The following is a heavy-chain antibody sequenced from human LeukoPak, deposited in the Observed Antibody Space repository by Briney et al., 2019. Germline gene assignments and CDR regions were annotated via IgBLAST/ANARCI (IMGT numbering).Heavy chain of an antibody. CDR1: DFSISDYW. V-gene: IGHV3-7*01. J-gene: IGHJ2*01. D-gene: IGHD5-24*01. CDR3: ARDGGMVTRWLQLRWYFDL. CDR2: IKQDGSEK. Sequence: PGGSLRLSCVASDFSISDYWMSWVRRPPGKGLEWVASIKQDGSEKYSVDSVKGRFTISRDNLRNSLYLEMNSLRGEDTAVYYCARDGGMVTRWLQLRWYFDLWGRGTLVSVSS.